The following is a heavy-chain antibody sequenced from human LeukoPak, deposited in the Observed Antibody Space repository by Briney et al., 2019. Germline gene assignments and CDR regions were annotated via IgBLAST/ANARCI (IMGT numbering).Heavy chain of an antibody. CDR2: IYYTGST. J-gene: IGHJ4*02. CDR3: ARWGCTSTTCYTPFDF. CDR1: GDSISNYY. V-gene: IGHV4-59*01. D-gene: IGHD2-2*02. Sequence: SETLSLTCIVSGDSISNYYWSWIRQPPGKGLEWIGYIYYTGSTRYNPSLNGRVTISVDTSKNHFSLKLSSVTAADTAVYYCARWGCTSTTCYTPFDFRGPGTLVTVSS.